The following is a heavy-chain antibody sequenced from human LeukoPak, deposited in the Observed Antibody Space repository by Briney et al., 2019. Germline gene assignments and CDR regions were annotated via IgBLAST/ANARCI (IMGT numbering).Heavy chain of an antibody. Sequence: GASVKVSCKASGGTFSSYAISWVRQAPGQGLEWMGGIIPIFGTANYAQKFQGRVTITADESTSTAYMELSRLRSDDTAVYYCARDPRPRGYSSSSEWFDPWGQGTLVTVSS. J-gene: IGHJ5*02. CDR1: GGTFSSYA. D-gene: IGHD6-13*01. V-gene: IGHV1-69*13. CDR3: ARDPRPRGYSSSSEWFDP. CDR2: IIPIFGTA.